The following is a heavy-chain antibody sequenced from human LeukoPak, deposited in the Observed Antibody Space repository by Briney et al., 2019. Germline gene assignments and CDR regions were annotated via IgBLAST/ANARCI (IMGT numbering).Heavy chain of an antibody. Sequence: GGSLRLSCAATGFTFRDYWMTWVRRPSGKGLEWVANIKRDGSAKYYVDSVKGRFTLSRDNAKDVLYLHMNSLRVEDTAVYYCARDRVRGDYGVDYWGQGTLVTVAS. CDR3: ARDRVRGDYGVDY. D-gene: IGHD4-17*01. V-gene: IGHV3-7*04. J-gene: IGHJ4*02. CDR2: IKRDGSAK. CDR1: GFTFRDYW.